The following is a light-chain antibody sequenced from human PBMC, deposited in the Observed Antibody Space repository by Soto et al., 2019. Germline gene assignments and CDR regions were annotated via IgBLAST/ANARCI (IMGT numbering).Light chain of an antibody. Sequence: QSVLTQPPSASGSPGQSVTISRTGTSSDIGGYNSVSWYQQHPGKAPRLMIYEVNKRPSGVPDRFSGSKSGYTASLTVSGLQTEDEAFYYCSSSAGIYHYLVFGGGTKLTVL. CDR1: SSDIGGYNS. CDR2: EVN. CDR3: SSSAGIYHYLV. V-gene: IGLV2-8*01. J-gene: IGLJ3*02.